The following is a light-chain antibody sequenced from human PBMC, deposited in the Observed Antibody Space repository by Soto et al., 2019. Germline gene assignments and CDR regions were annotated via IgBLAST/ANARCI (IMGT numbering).Light chain of an antibody. CDR1: QNIVRH. CDR3: QQSYSIPYT. J-gene: IGKJ2*01. V-gene: IGKV1-39*01. CDR2: AAY. Sequence: QVTQSPSSLSASVGDRVTITCRPGQNIVRHLNWYQQKPGRAPRLLIYAAYSLQSGVPSRFSGGESGTDYTLTISNLQPEDFATYFCQQSYSIPYTFGQGTKLEI.